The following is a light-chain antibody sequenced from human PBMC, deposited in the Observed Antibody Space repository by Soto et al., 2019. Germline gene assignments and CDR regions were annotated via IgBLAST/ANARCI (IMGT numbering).Light chain of an antibody. CDR3: QQYGSSRT. Sequence: EIVFTQAPSTLSLSPLERATLSCRASQSVSNFLAWYQQKPGQAPRLLIYGASSRATGIPDRFSGSGSGTDFTLTISRLETEDFAVYYCQQYGSSRTFGQGTKVDIK. CDR2: GAS. V-gene: IGKV3-20*01. J-gene: IGKJ1*01. CDR1: QSVSNF.